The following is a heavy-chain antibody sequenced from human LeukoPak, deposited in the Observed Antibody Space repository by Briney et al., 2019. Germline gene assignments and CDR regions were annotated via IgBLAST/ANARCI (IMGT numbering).Heavy chain of an antibody. Sequence: PGGSLRLSCAASGFTFSSYAVSWVRQAPGKGLEWVSAISGSGGSTYYADSVKGRFTISRDNSKNTLYLQMNSLRAEDTAVYYCAKGPPGLYYYYGMDVWGQGTTVTVSS. CDR3: AKGPPGLYYYYGMDV. CDR1: GFTFSSYA. CDR2: ISGSGGST. D-gene: IGHD7-27*01. J-gene: IGHJ6*02. V-gene: IGHV3-23*01.